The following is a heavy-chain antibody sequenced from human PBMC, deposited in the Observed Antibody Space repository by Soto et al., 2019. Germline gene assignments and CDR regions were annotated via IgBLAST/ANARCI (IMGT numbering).Heavy chain of an antibody. J-gene: IGHJ3*02. CDR2: IKSKTDGGTT. CDR3: TLPSTVTTQANDAFDI. V-gene: IGHV3-15*01. D-gene: IGHD4-17*01. CDR1: GFTLSNAW. Sequence: EVQLVESGGGLVKPGGSLRLSCAASGFTLSNAWRSWVRQAPGRGLEWVGRIKSKTDGGTTDYAAPVKGRFTISRDDSKNTLYLQMNSLKTEDTAVYYCTLPSTVTTQANDAFDIWGQGTMVTVSS.